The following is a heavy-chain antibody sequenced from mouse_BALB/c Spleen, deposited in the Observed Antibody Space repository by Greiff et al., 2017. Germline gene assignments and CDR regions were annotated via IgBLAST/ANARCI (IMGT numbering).Heavy chain of an antibody. CDR1: GFTFSSYG. Sequence: EVQLMESGGGLVQPGGSLKLSCAASGFTFSSYGMSWVRQTPDKRLELVATINSNGGSTYYPDSVKGRFTISRDNANNTLYLQMSSLKSEDTAMYYCARDIYGNAMDYWGQGTSVTVSS. V-gene: IGHV5-6-3*01. D-gene: IGHD2-1*01. J-gene: IGHJ4*01. CDR2: INSNGGST. CDR3: ARDIYGNAMDY.